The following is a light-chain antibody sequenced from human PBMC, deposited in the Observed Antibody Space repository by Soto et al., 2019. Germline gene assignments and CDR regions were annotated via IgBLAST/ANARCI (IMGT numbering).Light chain of an antibody. CDR2: AAS. CDR3: QQSYTTPYT. V-gene: IGKV1-39*01. CDR1: QNIDSY. Sequence: DIQMTQSPSSLSVSLGDRVTITCRASQNIDSYLNWYQQKPGKAPKLLIYAASSLQSGVPSGFIGSGSGTDFTLTISSLHPEDFATYYCQQSYTTPYTFGQGTKLEIK. J-gene: IGKJ2*01.